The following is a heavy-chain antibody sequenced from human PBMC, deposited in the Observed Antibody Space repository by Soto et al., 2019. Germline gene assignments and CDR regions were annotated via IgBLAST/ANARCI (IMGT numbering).Heavy chain of an antibody. J-gene: IGHJ4*02. CDR3: VKFKGSGSYYAYYFDY. Sequence: EVQLLESGGGLVQPGGSLRLSCAASGFIFSSYAMSWVRQAPGKGLEWVSAISGRGGSTYYADSVKGRFTISRDNSKNTLYLQMNSLRDEDTAVYYCVKFKGSGSYYAYYFDYWGQGTLVTVSS. CDR1: GFIFSSYA. CDR2: ISGRGGST. D-gene: IGHD3-10*01. V-gene: IGHV3-23*01.